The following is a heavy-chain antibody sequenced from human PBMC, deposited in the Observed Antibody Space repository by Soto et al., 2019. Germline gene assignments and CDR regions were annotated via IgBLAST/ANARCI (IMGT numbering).Heavy chain of an antibody. J-gene: IGHJ4*02. D-gene: IGHD6-19*01. CDR1: GFTFYRYD. V-gene: IGHV3-23*02. CDR2: ISGSGGRI. CDR3: VRRGSETGWYFDQ. Sequence: EVQLLESGGGLVQPGGSLRLSCAASGFTFYRYDMFWVRQTPRRGLEWVSFISGSGGRIEYGDFVRGRFTASRDNAEDPLSLQMNTLASDDTGVYYCVRRGSETGWYFDQWGQGTLVVVSS.